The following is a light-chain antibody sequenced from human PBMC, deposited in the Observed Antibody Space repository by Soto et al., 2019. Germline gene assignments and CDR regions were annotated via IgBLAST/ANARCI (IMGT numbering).Light chain of an antibody. J-gene: IGKJ2*01. Sequence: DIVMTQTPLSLPVTPGEPASISCRSSQSLLDSDDGNTYLDWYLQKPGQSPQLLIYTVSYRASGVPDRFSGSGSGTDFTLKISRVEAEDVGVYYCMQRMEFPATFGQGTKLEIK. CDR2: TVS. CDR1: QSLLDSDDGNTY. V-gene: IGKV2-40*01. CDR3: MQRMEFPAT.